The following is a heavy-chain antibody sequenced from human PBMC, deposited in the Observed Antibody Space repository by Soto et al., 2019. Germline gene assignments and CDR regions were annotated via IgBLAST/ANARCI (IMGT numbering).Heavy chain of an antibody. D-gene: IGHD5-18*01. V-gene: IGHV4-61*01. J-gene: IGHJ6*02. Sequence: QVQLQESGPGLVKPSETLSLTCTVSGGSVSSGSYYWSWIRQPPGKGLEWIGYIYYSGSTNYNPSLRSRVTISVDTPKNQFSLKLSSVTAADTAVYYCAREGRVPIRGYRYGLVWGQGTTVTVSS. CDR3: AREGRVPIRGYRYGLV. CDR1: GGSVSSGSYY. CDR2: IYYSGST.